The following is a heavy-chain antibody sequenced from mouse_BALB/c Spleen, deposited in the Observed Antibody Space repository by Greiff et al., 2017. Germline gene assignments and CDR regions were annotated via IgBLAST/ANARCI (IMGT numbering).Heavy chain of an antibody. CDR2: IDPENGDT. CDR1: GFNIKDYY. J-gene: IGHJ4*01. V-gene: IGHV14-4*02. D-gene: IGHD1-1*01. CDR3: NAWYYYGSSYSMDY. Sequence: VQLQQSGAELVRSGASVKLSCTASGFNIKDYYMHWVKQRPEQGLEWIGWIDPENGDTEYAPKFQGKATMTADTSSNTAYLQLSSLTSEDTAVYYCNAWYYYGSSYSMDYWGQGTSVTVAA.